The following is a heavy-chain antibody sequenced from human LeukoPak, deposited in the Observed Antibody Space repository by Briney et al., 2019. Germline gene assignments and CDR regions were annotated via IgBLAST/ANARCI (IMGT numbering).Heavy chain of an antibody. J-gene: IGHJ3*02. CDR3: ARGYDYATPDAFDI. D-gene: IGHD4-17*01. V-gene: IGHV4-59*01. CDR1: GASMSTYY. CDR2: IYYSGIT. Sequence: SETLSLTCTVSGASMSTYYWSWIRQPPGKGLEWIGYIYYSGITNYNPPLKSRVTMSVDTSKNQFSLKLSSVTAADTAVYYCARGYDYATPDAFDIWGQGTMVTVSS.